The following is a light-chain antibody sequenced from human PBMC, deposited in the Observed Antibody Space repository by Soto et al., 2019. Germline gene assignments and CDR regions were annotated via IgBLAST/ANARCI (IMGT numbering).Light chain of an antibody. CDR2: HAY. CDR3: QQHKSYPWT. V-gene: IGKV1-5*01. Sequence: IQMTQSPSTLSASVGDRVTITCRASQSISSWLAWYQQKPGKARKLLIYHAYSLESGVPSRFSGSESATECTLTINSLQPDDFATYYCQQHKSYPWTFGQGTKVDIK. CDR1: QSISSW. J-gene: IGKJ1*01.